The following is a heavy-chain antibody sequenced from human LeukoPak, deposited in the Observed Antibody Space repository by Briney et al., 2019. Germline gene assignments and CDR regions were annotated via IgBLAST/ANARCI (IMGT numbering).Heavy chain of an antibody. J-gene: IGHJ3*02. CDR2: TYYSSKLYN. Sequence: SQTLSLTFTISGDSVSSNSPYWNWIRQFPSRGLEWVGSTYYSSKLYNDYAVAVKSRITINPDTSKNQFSLQLNSVTPEDTAVYYCARDLYNYGSGSYSPGDAFDIWGQGTMVTVSS. D-gene: IGHD3-10*01. CDR1: GDSVSSNSPY. CDR3: ARDLYNYGSGSYSPGDAFDI. V-gene: IGHV6-1*01.